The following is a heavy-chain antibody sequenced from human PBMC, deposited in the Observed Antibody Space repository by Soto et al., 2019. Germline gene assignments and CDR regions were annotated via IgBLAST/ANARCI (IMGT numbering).Heavy chain of an antibody. CDR3: ARDEGCSSTRCYGGMDV. V-gene: IGHV4-31*03. Sequence: QVQLQESGPGLVKPSQTLSLTCTVSGGSISSDFYYWSWIRQHPGKGLGWIGYIYYSGNTYYNPALKRRVTISVDTSKNQCSLKLSSVTAADTAVYYCARDEGCSSTRCYGGMDVWGQGTTVTVSS. D-gene: IGHD2-2*01. J-gene: IGHJ6*02. CDR1: GGSISSDFYY. CDR2: IYYSGNT.